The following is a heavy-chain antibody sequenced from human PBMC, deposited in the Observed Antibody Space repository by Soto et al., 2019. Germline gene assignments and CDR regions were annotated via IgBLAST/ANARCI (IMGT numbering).Heavy chain of an antibody. D-gene: IGHD3-22*01. CDR1: GYSFTSYW. CDR3: AGSYYGSRAPFGYFDY. CDR2: IYPGDSDT. Sequence: GESLKISCKGSGYSFTSYWIGWVRQMPGKGLEWMGIIYPGDSDTRYSPSFQGQVTISADKSISTAYLQWSSLKASDTAMYYCAGSYYGSRAPFGYFDYWGQGTLVTVSS. V-gene: IGHV5-51*01. J-gene: IGHJ4*03.